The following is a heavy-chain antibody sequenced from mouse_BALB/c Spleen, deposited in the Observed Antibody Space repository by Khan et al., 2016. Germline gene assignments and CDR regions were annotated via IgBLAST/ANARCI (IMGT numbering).Heavy chain of an antibody. CDR1: VFDFSRYW. D-gene: IGHD1-1*01. Sequence: EVKLLESGGGLAHPGGSLKLSCAASVFDFSRYWMSWVRQAPGKGLEWIGEINPDSYTINYTPSLKDKFIISRDNAKNTLYLQMSKVRSEDTALYYCARAGYYGYLAYWGQGTLVTVSA. J-gene: IGHJ3*01. CDR3: ARAGYYGYLAY. V-gene: IGHV4-1*02. CDR2: INPDSYTI.